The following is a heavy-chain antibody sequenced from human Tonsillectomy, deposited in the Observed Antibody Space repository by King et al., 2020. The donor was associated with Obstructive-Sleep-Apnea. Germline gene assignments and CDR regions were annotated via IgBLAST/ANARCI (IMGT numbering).Heavy chain of an antibody. V-gene: IGHV3-49*03. CDR1: GFTFGAYA. CDR3: TRDLGYYDTSGYLGFY. D-gene: IGHD3-22*01. CDR2: IIRKVYGGTT. Sequence: VQLVQSGGGLVQPGRSLRLSCTASGFTFGAYAMSWFRQAPGKGREWVGFIIRKVYGGTTEYAESVKGRFTISRDDSKSLAYLQMTILKTEDTAVYYCTRDLGYYDTSGYLGFYWGQGTLVTVSS. J-gene: IGHJ4*02.